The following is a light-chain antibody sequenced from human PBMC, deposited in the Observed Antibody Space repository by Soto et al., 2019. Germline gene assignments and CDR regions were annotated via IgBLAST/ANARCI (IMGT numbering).Light chain of an antibody. CDR3: GSITRSSTSV. V-gene: IGLV2-14*01. CDR1: SSDVGGFEY. Sequence: QSALSQPASVSGTPGQSITVSCTGTSSDVGGFEYVSWYQHQPGKAPKLIIYDVTKRPSGASNRFSGSKSGNTASLTISGIQAEDEGDYYCGSITRSSTSVFGTGTKGTVL. J-gene: IGLJ1*01. CDR2: DVT.